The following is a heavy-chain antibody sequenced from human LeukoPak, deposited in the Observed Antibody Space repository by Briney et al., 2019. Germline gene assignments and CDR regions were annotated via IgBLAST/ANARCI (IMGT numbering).Heavy chain of an antibody. Sequence: GGSLRLSCAASGFTFSSYSMNWVRQAPGKGLEWVSYISSSSSTIYYADSVKGRFTISRDNAKNSLYLQMNSLRAEDTAVYYCARDGGARYYDSSGYAYWGQGTLVTVSS. CDR1: GFTFSSYS. V-gene: IGHV3-48*01. CDR3: ARDGGARYYDSSGYAY. J-gene: IGHJ4*02. CDR2: ISSSSSTI. D-gene: IGHD3-22*01.